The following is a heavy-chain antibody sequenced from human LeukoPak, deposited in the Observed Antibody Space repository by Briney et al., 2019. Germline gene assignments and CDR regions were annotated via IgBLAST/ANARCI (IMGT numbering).Heavy chain of an antibody. CDR1: GFTFSSYS. D-gene: IGHD4-11*01. J-gene: IGHJ4*02. CDR3: ARDVGKDTITTEIAY. CDR2: ISADGKNK. Sequence: GGSLRLSCAVSGFTFSSYSMSWVRQAPGKGLEWVAVISADGKNKNHADSVKGRFTISRDKSTLYLEMNDLRTEDTALYCCARDVGKDTITTEIAYWGQGTLVTVSS. V-gene: IGHV3-30*04.